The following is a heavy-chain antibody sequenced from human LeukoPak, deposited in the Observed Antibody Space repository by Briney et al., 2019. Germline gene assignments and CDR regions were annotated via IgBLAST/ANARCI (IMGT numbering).Heavy chain of an antibody. D-gene: IGHD3-16*01. CDR1: GYTFTSYG. CDR2: TSAYNGNT. J-gene: IGHJ4*02. V-gene: IGHV1-18*01. CDR3: ARRLSSYVLQDY. Sequence: GASAKVSCKASGYTFTSYGISWVRQAPGQGLEWMGWTSAYNGNTNYAQKLQGRVTMTTDTSTSTAYMELRSLRSDDTAVYYCARRLSSYVLQDYWGQGTLVTVSS.